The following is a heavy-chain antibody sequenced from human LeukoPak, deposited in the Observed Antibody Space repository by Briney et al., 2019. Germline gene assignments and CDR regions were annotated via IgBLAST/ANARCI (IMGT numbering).Heavy chain of an antibody. V-gene: IGHV3-66*02. D-gene: IGHD6-13*01. CDR2: IYSGGST. Sequence: GGSLRLSCAASGFTVSSNYMSWVRQAPGKGLEWVSVIYSGGSTYYADSVKGRFTISRDNSKNTLYLQMNSLRAEDTAVYYCAKDQGIAAAGIDYWGQGTLVTVSS. CDR1: GFTVSSNY. CDR3: AKDQGIAAAGIDY. J-gene: IGHJ4*02.